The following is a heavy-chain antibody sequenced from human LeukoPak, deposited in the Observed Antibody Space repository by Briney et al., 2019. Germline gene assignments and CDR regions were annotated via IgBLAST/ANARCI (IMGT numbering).Heavy chain of an antibody. J-gene: IGHJ4*02. CDR2: IYYSGST. CDR1: GGSISSYY. CDR3: ARSGLLWFGESPFDY. V-gene: IGHV4-59*01. Sequence: SETLSLTYTVSGGSISSYYWSWIRQPPGKGLEWIGYIYYSGSTNYNPSLKSRVTISVDTSKNQFSLKLSSVTAADTAVYYCARSGLLWFGESPFDYWGQGTLVTVSS. D-gene: IGHD3-10*01.